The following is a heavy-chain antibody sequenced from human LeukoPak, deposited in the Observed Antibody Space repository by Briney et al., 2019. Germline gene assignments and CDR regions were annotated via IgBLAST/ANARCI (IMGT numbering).Heavy chain of an antibody. J-gene: IGHJ4*02. V-gene: IGHV1-8*01. CDR3: ARGLRRYGSGSYYLSGY. Sequence: ASVKVSCKASGYTFTSYDINWVRQVTGQGLEWMGWMNPNSGNTGYAQKFQGRVTMTRNTSISTAYMELSSLRSEDTAVYFCARGLRRYGSGSYYLSGYWGQGTLVTVSS. CDR1: GYTFTSYD. D-gene: IGHD3-10*01. CDR2: MNPNSGNT.